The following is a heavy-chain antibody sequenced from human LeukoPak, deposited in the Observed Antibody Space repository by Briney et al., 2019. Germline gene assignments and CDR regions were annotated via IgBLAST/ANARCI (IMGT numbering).Heavy chain of an antibody. Sequence: QPGRSLRLSCAASGFTFSSYAIHWVRQAPGKGLEWVAVISYDGSNKYYADSVKGRFTISRDNSKNTLYLQMNSLRAEDTAVYYCARAEVGAVDYWGQGTLVTVSS. V-gene: IGHV3-30-3*01. CDR3: ARAEVGAVDY. CDR1: GFTFSSYA. D-gene: IGHD1-26*01. CDR2: ISYDGSNK. J-gene: IGHJ4*02.